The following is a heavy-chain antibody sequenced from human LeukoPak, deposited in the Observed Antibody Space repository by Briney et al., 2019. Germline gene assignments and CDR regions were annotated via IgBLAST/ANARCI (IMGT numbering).Heavy chain of an antibody. CDR3: ARNELISSNYYYYGMDV. J-gene: IGHJ6*02. Sequence: PSQTLSLTCTVSGGSISSGGNYWTWIRQNPGKGLEWIGYINYSGNAYYNPSLKSRITISVDTSKNQFSLKLSSVTAADTAMYYCARNELISSNYYYYGMDVWSQGTTVTVSS. V-gene: IGHV4-31*03. CDR2: INYSGNA. CDR1: GGSISSGGNY.